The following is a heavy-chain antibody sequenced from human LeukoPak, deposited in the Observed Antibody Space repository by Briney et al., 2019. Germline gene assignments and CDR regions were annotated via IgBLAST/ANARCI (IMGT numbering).Heavy chain of an antibody. J-gene: IGHJ3*02. V-gene: IGHV3-21*01. D-gene: IGHD3-22*01. CDR3: ARVGYYYDSITHSDGFDM. CDR1: GFTLRSYS. Sequence: GGSLRLSCAASGFTLRSYSMNWVRQAPGKGLEWVSSISSSSTYIYYADSVKGRFTISRDNAKNSLYLQMNSLRAEDTAVYYCARVGYYYDSITHSDGFDMWGQGTMVTVSS. CDR2: ISSSSTYI.